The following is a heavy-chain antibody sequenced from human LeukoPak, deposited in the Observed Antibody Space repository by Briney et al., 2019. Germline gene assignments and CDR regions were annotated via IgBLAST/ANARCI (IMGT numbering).Heavy chain of an antibody. D-gene: IGHD3-16*01. CDR1: GFTFSSYSMN. CDR3: ARHAWGLNAFDV. CDR2: IYFSGTT. Sequence: GSLRLSCAASGFTFSSYSMNWVRQPPGKGPEWIGNIYFSGTTYYNPSLKSRVIISVDTSKSQFSLKLNSVTAADTAVYYCARHAWGLNAFDVWGRGTMVIVSS. V-gene: IGHV4-39*01. J-gene: IGHJ3*01.